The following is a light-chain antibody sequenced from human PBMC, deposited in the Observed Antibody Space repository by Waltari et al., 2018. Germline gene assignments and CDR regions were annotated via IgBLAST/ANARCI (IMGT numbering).Light chain of an antibody. Sequence: IVLTQSQGTLSFSPGGGAPLSCRASQSISTYLAWYQQKPGQAPRLLIYAASTRAPGIPDRFSGSGFGTDFSRTISRLEPEDFALYYCQNHERLPSTFGQGTKVEIK. V-gene: IGKV3-20*01. CDR1: QSISTY. CDR3: QNHERLPST. CDR2: AAS. J-gene: IGKJ1*01.